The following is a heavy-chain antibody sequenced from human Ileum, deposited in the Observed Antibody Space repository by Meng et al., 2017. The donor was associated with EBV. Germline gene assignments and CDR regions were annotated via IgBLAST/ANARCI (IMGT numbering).Heavy chain of an antibody. Sequence: VQSNGAGPGLGRPWGTPSLTGTVSGDSISSMMWWNGVRQPPGKGLEWIGDIYHSGDSNYNPSRKSRVTISLDNSNNQFSLTLSSVTAADTAVYYCARDPIPVPGRNFDYWGQGTLVTVSS. CDR2: IYHSGDS. D-gene: IGHD6-19*01. CDR3: ARDPIPVPGRNFDY. V-gene: IGHV4-4*02. J-gene: IGHJ4*02. CDR1: GDSISSMMW.